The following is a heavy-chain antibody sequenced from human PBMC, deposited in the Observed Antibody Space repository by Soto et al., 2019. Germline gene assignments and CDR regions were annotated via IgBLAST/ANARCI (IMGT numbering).Heavy chain of an antibody. CDR3: AKTATYVDGYDNTGYSSEDY. CDR1: GFTFSDFG. D-gene: IGHD3-22*01. Sequence: SGGSLRLSCEVSGFTFSDFGLDWVRQAPGKGLEWVAIISHDGSKRFYADPVKGRFTISRDNSKNTLYLQMSSLRPEDTALYYCAKTATYVDGYDNTGYSSEDYWGHGTLVTVSS. J-gene: IGHJ4*01. CDR2: ISHDGSKR. V-gene: IGHV3-30*18.